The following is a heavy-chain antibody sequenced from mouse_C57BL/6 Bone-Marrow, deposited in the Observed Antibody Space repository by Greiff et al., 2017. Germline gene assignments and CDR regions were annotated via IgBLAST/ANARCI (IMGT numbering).Heavy chain of an antibody. D-gene: IGHD1-1*01. J-gene: IGHJ4*01. CDR2: IRLKSDNYTT. CDR3: PRYYDAMDD. V-gene: IGHV6-3*01. CDR1: GFTFSNYW. Sequence: EVKVEESGGGLVQPGGSMKLSCVASGFTFSNYWMNWVRQAPEKGLEWVAQIRLKSDNYTTHYAESVKGRFTISRDDSKSRVYLQMNNLRAEDTGNYYCPRYYDAMDDWGQGTSVTVSS.